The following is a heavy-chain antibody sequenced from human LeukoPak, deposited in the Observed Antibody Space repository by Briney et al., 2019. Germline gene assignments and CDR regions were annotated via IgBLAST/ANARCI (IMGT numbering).Heavy chain of an antibody. V-gene: IGHV1-69*13. CDR1: GYTFTSYG. D-gene: IGHD3-9*01. CDR2: IIPIFGTA. CDR3: ASGNTIFNWFDP. J-gene: IGHJ5*02. Sequence: GASVKVSCKASGYTFTSYGISWVRQAPGQGLEWMGGIIPIFGTANYAQKFQGRVTITADESTSTAYMELSSLRSEDTAVYYCASGNTIFNWFDPWGQGTLVTVSS.